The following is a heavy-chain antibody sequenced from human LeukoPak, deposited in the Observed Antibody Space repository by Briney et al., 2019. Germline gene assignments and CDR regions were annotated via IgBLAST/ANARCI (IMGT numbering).Heavy chain of an antibody. CDR3: ARVSTIEVRH. CDR1: TFTFSKYG. CDR2: IQYDGRDK. V-gene: IGHV3-30*02. Sequence: PGGSLRLSCAASTFTFSKYGMHWVRQVPGKGLEWLAFIQYDGRDKYYADSVKGRFTISRDNAKNSLYLQMNSLRAEDTAVYYCARVSTIEVRHWGQGTLVTVSS. J-gene: IGHJ4*02. D-gene: IGHD6-19*01.